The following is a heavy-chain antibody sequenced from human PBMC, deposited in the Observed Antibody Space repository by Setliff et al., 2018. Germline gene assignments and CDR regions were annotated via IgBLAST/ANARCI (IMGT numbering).Heavy chain of an antibody. CDR2: IYPLDSDT. V-gene: IGHV5-51*01. CDR1: GYSFTNYW. J-gene: IGHJ4*02. Sequence: GESLTISCKGSGYSFTNYWIGWVRQMPGKGLEWMGIIYPLDSDTRYSPSFQGQVTISADKSVSTAYLQWSSLKASDTAIYYCARHRGRAAAGTCFDIWGQGTLVTV. D-gene: IGHD6-13*01. CDR3: ARHRGRAAAGTCFDI.